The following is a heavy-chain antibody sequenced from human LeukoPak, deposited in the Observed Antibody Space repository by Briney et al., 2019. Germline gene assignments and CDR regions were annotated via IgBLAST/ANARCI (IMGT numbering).Heavy chain of an antibody. V-gene: IGHV3-23*01. D-gene: IGHD6-19*01. CDR2: ISGSGGST. CDR1: GFTFSSYG. Sequence: PGGSLRLSCAASGFTFSSYGMSWVRQAPGKGLEWVSAISGSGGSTYYADSVKGRFTISRDNSKNTLYLQMDSLRAEDTAVYYCAKDHDSSGWYGLFDYWGQGTLVTVSS. J-gene: IGHJ4*02. CDR3: AKDHDSSGWYGLFDY.